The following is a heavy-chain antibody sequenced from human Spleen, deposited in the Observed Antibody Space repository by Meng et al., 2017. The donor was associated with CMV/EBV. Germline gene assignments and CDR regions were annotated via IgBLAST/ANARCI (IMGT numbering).Heavy chain of an antibody. CDR2: IFHSGST. CDR1: GDSISSGGYY. J-gene: IGHJ4*02. V-gene: IGHV4-31*02. D-gene: IGHD6-6*01. Sequence: GDSISSGGYYWNWIRQHPGRGLEWVGYIFHSGSTYYNPSLKSRIIISVDATNNQFSLNLTSVTAADSAVYYCARSRSEYSSSSPFDCWGQGALVTVSS. CDR3: ARSRSEYSSSSPFDC.